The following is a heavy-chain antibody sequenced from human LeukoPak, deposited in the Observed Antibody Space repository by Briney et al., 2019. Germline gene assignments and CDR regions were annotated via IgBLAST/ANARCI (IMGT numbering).Heavy chain of an antibody. CDR2: IYYSGST. V-gene: IGHV4-59*01. Sequence: SETLSLTCTVSGGSISSYYWSWIRQPPGKGLEWIGYIYYSGSTNYNPSLKSRVTISVDTSKNQFSLKLSSVTAADTAVYYCAREGPLAAFGYFDYWGQGTLVTVSS. J-gene: IGHJ4*02. CDR1: GGSISSYY. CDR3: AREGPLAAFGYFDY. D-gene: IGHD6-13*01.